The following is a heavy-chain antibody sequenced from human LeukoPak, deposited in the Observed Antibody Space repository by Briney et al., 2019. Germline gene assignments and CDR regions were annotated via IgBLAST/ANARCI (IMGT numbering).Heavy chain of an antibody. D-gene: IGHD3-22*01. J-gene: IGHJ4*02. Sequence: SSVKVSCKASGGTFSSYAISWVRQAPGQGLEWMGGIIPIFGTANYAQKFQGRVTITTDESTSTAYMELSSLRSEDTAVYYCAIRLRVVVITGYFDYWGQGTLVTVSS. CDR1: GGTFSSYA. V-gene: IGHV1-69*05. CDR2: IIPIFGTA. CDR3: AIRLRVVVITGYFDY.